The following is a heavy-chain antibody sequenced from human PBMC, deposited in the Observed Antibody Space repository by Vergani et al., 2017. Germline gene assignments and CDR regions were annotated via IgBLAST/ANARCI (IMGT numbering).Heavy chain of an antibody. CDR3: ARASYYDYVWGSYLGYNWFDP. CDR1: GGTFSSYA. J-gene: IGHJ5*02. V-gene: IGHV1-69*01. D-gene: IGHD3-16*01. CDR2: IIPIFGTA. Sequence: QVQLVQSGAEVKKPGSSVKVSCKASGGTFSSYAISWVRQAPGQGLEWMGGIIPIFGTANYAQKFQGRVTITADESTSTAYMELSSLRSEDTAVYYCARASYYDYVWGSYLGYNWFDPWGQGTLVTVSS.